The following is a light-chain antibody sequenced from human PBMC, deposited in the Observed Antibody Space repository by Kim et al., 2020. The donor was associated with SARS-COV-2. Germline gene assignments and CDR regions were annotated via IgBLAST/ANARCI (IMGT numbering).Light chain of an antibody. Sequence: EIVMTQSPATLSVSPGERVTLSCRASQSVTYNLAWYQHKPGQPPRVRIYGASHRDTGVPARVSGSGSGTEFTLTITSLQSEDVGIYYCQQYSDWPPLTFGGGTKLEI. J-gene: IGKJ4*01. CDR2: GAS. CDR1: QSVTYN. CDR3: QQYSDWPPLT. V-gene: IGKV3-15*01.